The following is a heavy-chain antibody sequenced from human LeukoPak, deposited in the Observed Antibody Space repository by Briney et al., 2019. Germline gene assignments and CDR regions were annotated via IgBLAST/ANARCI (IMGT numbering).Heavy chain of an antibody. Sequence: KTGGSLRLSCAVSGFTFSSYGMHWVRQAPGKGLEWVAVISYDGSNKYYADSVKGRFTISRDKSKNTLYLQMNSLRTEDTAVYYCARDVPHRRIVFDDGGQGTLVTVSS. CDR3: ARDVPHRRIVFDD. V-gene: IGHV3-30*03. CDR1: GFTFSSYG. CDR2: ISYDGSNK. J-gene: IGHJ4*02. D-gene: IGHD1-26*01.